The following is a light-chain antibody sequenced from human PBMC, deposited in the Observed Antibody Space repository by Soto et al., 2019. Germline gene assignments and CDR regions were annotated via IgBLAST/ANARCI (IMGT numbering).Light chain of an antibody. CDR2: DAF. J-gene: IGKJ2*02. Sequence: VLSQSPDILSLSPGQTPTLSCRASESVDRYVAWYQQKGGRAPRLLIYDAFTRATGVAARFSGSGSATDFTLTISSLEPDDFAVYYCQQRARWPSTFGPGTKVDIK. CDR1: ESVDRY. V-gene: IGKV3-11*01. CDR3: QQRARWPST.